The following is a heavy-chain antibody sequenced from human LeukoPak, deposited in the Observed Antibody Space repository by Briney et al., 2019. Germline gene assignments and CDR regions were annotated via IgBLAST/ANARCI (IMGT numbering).Heavy chain of an antibody. J-gene: IGHJ4*02. D-gene: IGHD6-13*01. CDR1: GFTFSSYS. CDR2: ISSSSSYI. Sequence: RGSLRLSCAASGFTFSSYSMNWVRQAPGKGLEWVSSISSSSSYIYYADSVKGRFTISRDNAKNSLYLQMNSLRAEDTAVYYCARDPGYRSSSFRDWGQGTLVSVSP. CDR3: ARDPGYRSSSFRD. V-gene: IGHV3-21*01.